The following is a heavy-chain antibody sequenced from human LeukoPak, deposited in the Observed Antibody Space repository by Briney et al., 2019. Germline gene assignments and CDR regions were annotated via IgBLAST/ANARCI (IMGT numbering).Heavy chain of an antibody. V-gene: IGHV4-4*07. D-gene: IGHD5-12*01. CDR1: GASISSYY. Sequence: PSETLSLTCTVSGASISSYYWNWIRQAAGQGLEWIGHIYPTGTTNYSPSLKSRVTMSLDTSKNQFSLRLNSLTAADTAVYYLARRSSGSSASAFDIWGQGTEVSVSS. CDR2: IYPTGTT. J-gene: IGHJ3*02. CDR3: ARRSSGSSASAFDI.